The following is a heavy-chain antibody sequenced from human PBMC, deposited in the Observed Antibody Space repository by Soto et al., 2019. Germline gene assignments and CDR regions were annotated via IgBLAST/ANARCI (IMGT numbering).Heavy chain of an antibody. CDR3: AGHGYSYQDY. Sequence: VQLLESGGGLVQPGGSLRLSCAASGFTFSSFALSWVRQAPGKGLEWVSAISGSGDGVDYADSVKGQFTISRDNSKNTLYLQMNSLRVGDTAVYYCAGHGYSYQDYWGKGTLVTVSS. CDR1: GFTFSSFA. D-gene: IGHD5-18*01. V-gene: IGHV3-23*01. CDR2: ISGSGDGV. J-gene: IGHJ4*02.